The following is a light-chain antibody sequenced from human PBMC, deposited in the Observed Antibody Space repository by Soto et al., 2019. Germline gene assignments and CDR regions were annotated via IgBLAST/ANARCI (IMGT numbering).Light chain of an antibody. J-gene: IGLJ1*01. Sequence: SYELTQPPSVSVSPGQTASITCSGDKLGDKYACWYQQKPGQSPVLDIYQDSQRPSGIPERFSGSNSGNTATLTISGTQAMDEADYYCQAWDSSTGGVFGTGTKLTVL. CDR1: KLGDKY. CDR3: QAWDSSTGGV. CDR2: QDS. V-gene: IGLV3-1*01.